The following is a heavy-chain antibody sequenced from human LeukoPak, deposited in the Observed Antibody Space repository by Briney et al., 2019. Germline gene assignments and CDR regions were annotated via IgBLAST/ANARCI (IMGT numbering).Heavy chain of an antibody. V-gene: IGHV3-9*01. CDR1: GFTFDDYA. CDR3: AKDSKYGVLDY. Sequence: GGSLRLSCAASGFTFDDYAMHWVRQAPGKGLEWVSGTSWNSGSIGYADSVKGRFTISRDNAKNSLYLQMNSLRAEDTALYYCAKDSKYGVLDYWGQGTLVTVSS. D-gene: IGHD4-17*01. J-gene: IGHJ4*02. CDR2: TSWNSGSI.